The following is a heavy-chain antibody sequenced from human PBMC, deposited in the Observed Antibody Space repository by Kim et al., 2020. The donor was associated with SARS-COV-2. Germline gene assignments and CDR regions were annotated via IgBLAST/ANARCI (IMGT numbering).Heavy chain of an antibody. V-gene: IGHV3-23*01. J-gene: IGHJ6*03. Sequence: LSLTCAASGFTFSSYAMSWVRQAPGKGLEWVSAISGSGGSTYYADSVKGRFTISRDNSKNTLYLQMNSLRAEDTAVYYCAKAGRGGATIFGVVIIPDYYYYMDVWGKGTTVTVSS. CDR1: GFTFSSYA. CDR3: AKAGRGGATIFGVVIIPDYYYYMDV. CDR2: ISGSGGST. D-gene: IGHD3-3*01.